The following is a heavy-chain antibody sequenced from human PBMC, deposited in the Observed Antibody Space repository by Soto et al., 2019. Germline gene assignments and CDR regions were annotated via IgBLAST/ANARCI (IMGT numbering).Heavy chain of an antibody. CDR1: GFTFSNYG. J-gene: IGHJ4*02. CDR3: AKDHVTTTVTTVGY. V-gene: IGHV3-30*18. Sequence: QVQLVESGGGVVQPGRSLRLSCAASGFTFSNYGMHWVRQAPGKGLEWVAVISYHGSDKYYADFVKGRFTISRDNSKNTLYLQMDSLRAEDTAVYYCAKDHVTTTVTTVGYWGQGTLVTVSS. CDR2: ISYHGSDK. D-gene: IGHD4-17*01.